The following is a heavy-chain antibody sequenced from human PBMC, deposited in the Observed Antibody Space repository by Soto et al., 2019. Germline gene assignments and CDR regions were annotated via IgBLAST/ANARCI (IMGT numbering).Heavy chain of an antibody. CDR2: IYPGDSDT. J-gene: IGHJ6*02. V-gene: IGHV5-51*01. CDR1: GYSFTSYW. D-gene: IGHD3-3*01. Sequence: RGESLKISCKGSGYSFTSYWIGWVRQMPGKGLEWMGIIYPGDSDTRYSPSFQGQVTISADKSISTAYLQWSSLKASDTAMYYCARMEYDFWSGYYKPYYYYGMDVWGQGTTVTVSS. CDR3: ARMEYDFWSGYYKPYYYYGMDV.